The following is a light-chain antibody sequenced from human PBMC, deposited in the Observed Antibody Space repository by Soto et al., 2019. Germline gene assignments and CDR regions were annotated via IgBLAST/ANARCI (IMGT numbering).Light chain of an antibody. Sequence: EIVLTQSPGTLSLSPGERATLSCRASQSVSSSYLAWYQQKPGQAPRLLIYGASSRATGIPDRFSGSGSGTDCSLTSSRLEPEDVAVYYCRQYGNSPVTFGQGTKVEIK. J-gene: IGKJ1*01. V-gene: IGKV3-20*01. CDR2: GAS. CDR1: QSVSSSY. CDR3: RQYGNSPVT.